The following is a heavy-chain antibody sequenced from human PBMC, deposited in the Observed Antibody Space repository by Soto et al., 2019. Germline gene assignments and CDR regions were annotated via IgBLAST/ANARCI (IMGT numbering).Heavy chain of an antibody. J-gene: IGHJ4*02. CDR3: ARDIFGGAYDFLH. V-gene: IGHV3-66*01. CDR1: GFTVSSLY. Sequence: EVQLVESGGGLVQPGGSLRLSCAASGFTVSSLYMTWVRQAPGKGLQWVAVISSGGSTNYEDSVKGRFTITRDNSKNTLYLEMNSLRAEDTAVYYCARDIFGGAYDFLHGGQGTLVTVSS. D-gene: IGHD3-3*01. CDR2: ISSGGST.